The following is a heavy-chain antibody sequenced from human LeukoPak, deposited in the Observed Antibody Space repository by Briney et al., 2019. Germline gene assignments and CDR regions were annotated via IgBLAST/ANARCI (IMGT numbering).Heavy chain of an antibody. Sequence: GGSLRLSCVASGFTFNTYAMNWVRQAPGKGLEWVSIISGSGGTTYYADSVKGRFTISRDNSKNTLYLQVNSLKAEDTAVYYCAKATTVTTTGDYWGQGTLVTVSS. D-gene: IGHD4-17*01. CDR1: GFTFNTYA. CDR3: AKATTVTTTGDY. V-gene: IGHV3-23*01. J-gene: IGHJ4*02. CDR2: ISGSGGTT.